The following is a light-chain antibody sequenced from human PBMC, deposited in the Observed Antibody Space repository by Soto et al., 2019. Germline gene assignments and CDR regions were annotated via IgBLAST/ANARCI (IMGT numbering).Light chain of an antibody. CDR1: QSVSSSY. Sequence: ELVLTQSPGTLSLSPGERATLSCRASQSVSSSYLAWYQQKPGQAPRLLIYNASNRATGIPARFSGSGSGTDFTLTISSLEPEDFAVYFCQHRAGWPPALTFGGGTKVDIK. CDR2: NAS. V-gene: IGKV3D-20*02. CDR3: QHRAGWPPALT. J-gene: IGKJ4*01.